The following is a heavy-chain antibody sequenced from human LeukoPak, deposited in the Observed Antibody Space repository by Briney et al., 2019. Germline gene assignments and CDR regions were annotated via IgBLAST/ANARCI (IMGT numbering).Heavy chain of an antibody. CDR2: INPNSGGT. J-gene: IGHJ4*02. D-gene: IGHD6-19*01. CDR1: GYTFTGYY. Sequence: GPVKVSCKASGYTFTGYYMHWVRQAPGQGLEWMGWINPNSGGTNYAQKFQGRVTMTRDTSISTAYMELSRLRSDDPAVYCCARSPKAVEFGYWGQGTLVTVSS. V-gene: IGHV1-2*02. CDR3: ARSPKAVEFGY.